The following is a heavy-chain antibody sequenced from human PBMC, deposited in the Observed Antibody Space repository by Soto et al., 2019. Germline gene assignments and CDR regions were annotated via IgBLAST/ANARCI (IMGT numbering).Heavy chain of an antibody. CDR1: GGTFHSHT. D-gene: IGHD3-16*02. CDR3: ATSGWDLSAGKGVFF. CDR2: ILPILNLA. V-gene: IGHV1-69*02. J-gene: IGHJ4*02. Sequence: QVQLEQSGAEVKKPGSSVNVSCKTSGGTFHSHTITWVRQAPGQGLEWMGRILPILNLATYAQKFQGRLTINTDKSTNTGYKLLSSPETKDAAGLYCATSGWDLSAGKGVFFRGQGSLVTVSS.